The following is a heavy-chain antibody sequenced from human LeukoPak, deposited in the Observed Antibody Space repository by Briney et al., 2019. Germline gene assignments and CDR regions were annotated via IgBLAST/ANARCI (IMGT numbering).Heavy chain of an antibody. CDR1: GGSISSYF. CDR2: IYYSGST. J-gene: IGHJ4*02. Sequence: SETLSLTCTVSGGSISSYFWSWIRQPPGQGLEWIGYIYYSGSTNYNPSLKSRVTMSVDTSKNQFSLKLSSVTAADTAVYYCARIDRAVAGTIDYWGQGTLVTASS. D-gene: IGHD6-19*01. CDR3: ARIDRAVAGTIDY. V-gene: IGHV4-59*08.